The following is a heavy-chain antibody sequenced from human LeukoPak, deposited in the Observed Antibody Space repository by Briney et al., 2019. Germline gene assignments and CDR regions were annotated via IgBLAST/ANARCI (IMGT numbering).Heavy chain of an antibody. CDR3: ARVRLGRFLEWLSPYYYYYGMDV. D-gene: IGHD3-3*01. CDR2: ISAYNGNT. V-gene: IGHV1-18*01. CDR1: GYTFTSYG. J-gene: IGHJ6*02. Sequence: APVKVSCKASGYTFTSYGISWVRQAPGQGLEWMGWISAYNGNTNYAQKLQGRVTMTTDTSTSTAYMELRSLRSDDTAVYYCARVRLGRFLEWLSPYYYYYGMDVWGQGTTVTVSS.